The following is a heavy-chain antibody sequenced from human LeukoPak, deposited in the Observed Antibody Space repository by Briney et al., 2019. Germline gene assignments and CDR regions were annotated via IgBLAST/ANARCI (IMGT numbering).Heavy chain of an antibody. V-gene: IGHV3-30-3*01. CDR1: GFTFSSYA. Sequence: TGGSLRLSCAASGFTFSSYAMHWVRQAPGKGLEWVAVISYDGSNKYYADSVKGRFTISRDNSKNTLYLQMSSLRAEDTAVYYCARDQSGIAARLVDYWGQGTLVTVSS. J-gene: IGHJ4*02. CDR3: ARDQSGIAARLVDY. D-gene: IGHD6-6*01. CDR2: ISYDGSNK.